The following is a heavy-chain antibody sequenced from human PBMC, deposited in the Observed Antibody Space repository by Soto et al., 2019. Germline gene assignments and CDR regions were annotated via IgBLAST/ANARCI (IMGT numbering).Heavy chain of an antibody. V-gene: IGHV4-59*03. CDR1: GDSISSYY. CDR2: IYDSGST. D-gene: IGHD6-13*01. CDR3: ATARRCKNSVAWYGFDY. J-gene: IGHJ4*02. Sequence: QVLLQESGPGLVKPSETLSLTCSVSGDSISSYYWNWIRQPPGRGLEWIGNIYDSGSTKYNPSLKSRVTISVDTSNNQFSLRLSSVTAADTAVYYCATARRCKNSVAWYGFDYWGQGLLVTVSS.